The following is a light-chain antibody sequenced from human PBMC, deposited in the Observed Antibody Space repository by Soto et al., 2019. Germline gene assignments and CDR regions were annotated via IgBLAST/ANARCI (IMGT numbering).Light chain of an antibody. V-gene: IGKV1-6*01. CDR3: LQDYNLPRT. CDR1: RDISDD. Sequence: AIQMTQSPTSLSASVGDRVTITCRASRDISDDLGWYQHKPGRAPKLLISAASRLQSGVPSRFSGSGSGADFTLTITSLQPEDCATYYCLQDYNLPRTFGQGTTVEI. J-gene: IGKJ1*01. CDR2: AAS.